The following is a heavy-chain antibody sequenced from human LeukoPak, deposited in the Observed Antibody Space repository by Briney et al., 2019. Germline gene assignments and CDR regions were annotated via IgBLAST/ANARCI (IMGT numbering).Heavy chain of an antibody. D-gene: IGHD2-21*01. J-gene: IGHJ1*01. Sequence: GGSLRLSCAASGFTVGTNSMSWVRQSPGKGLEWVSVIYSGDSTHYADSVNGRFTISRDNSRNTLFPQMNSLRAEDTALYYCASAREYCGSAECYEYFQHWGQGTLVTVSS. CDR1: GFTVGTNS. CDR2: IYSGDST. CDR3: ASAREYCGSAECYEYFQH. V-gene: IGHV3-53*01.